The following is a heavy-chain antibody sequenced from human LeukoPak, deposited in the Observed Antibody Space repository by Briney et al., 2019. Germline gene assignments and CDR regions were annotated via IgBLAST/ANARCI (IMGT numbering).Heavy chain of an antibody. CDR1: GFTFDDYA. Sequence: PGGSLRLSCAASGFTFDDYAMHWVRQAPGKGLEWVSGISWNSGSIGYADSVKGRFTISRDNAKNSLYLQMNSLRAEDTALYYCAKGGVYGDTVGAPIDYWGQGTLVTVSS. J-gene: IGHJ4*02. V-gene: IGHV3-9*01. CDR3: AKGGVYGDTVGAPIDY. CDR2: ISWNSGSI. D-gene: IGHD1-26*01.